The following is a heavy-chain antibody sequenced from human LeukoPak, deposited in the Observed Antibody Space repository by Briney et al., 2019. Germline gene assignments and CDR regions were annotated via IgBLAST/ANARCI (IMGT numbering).Heavy chain of an antibody. V-gene: IGHV3-23*01. CDR2: ISGSGGST. J-gene: IGHJ6*02. CDR3: AKSRAPGYYYYGMDV. Sequence: GGSLRLSCAASGFTFSSYAMSWVRQAPGKGLEWVSAISGSGGSTYYADSVKGRFTISRDNSKNTLYLQMNSLRAEDTAVYYRAKSRAPGYYYYGMDVWGQGTTVTVSS. CDR1: GFTFSSYA.